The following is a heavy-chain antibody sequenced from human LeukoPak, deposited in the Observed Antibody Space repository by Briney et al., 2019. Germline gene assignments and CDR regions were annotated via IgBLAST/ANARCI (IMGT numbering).Heavy chain of an antibody. Sequence: PSETLSLTCAVSGYSISSGYYWGWIRQPPGKGLEWIGYIYYSGSTNYNPSLKSRVTISVDTSKNQFSLKLSSVTAADTAVYYCARVGFRFLGAMVRGKRYYYYMDVWGKGTTVTVSS. CDR3: ARVGFRFLGAMVRGKRYYYYMDV. J-gene: IGHJ6*03. D-gene: IGHD3-10*01. CDR1: GYSISSGYY. V-gene: IGHV4-61*01. CDR2: IYYSGST.